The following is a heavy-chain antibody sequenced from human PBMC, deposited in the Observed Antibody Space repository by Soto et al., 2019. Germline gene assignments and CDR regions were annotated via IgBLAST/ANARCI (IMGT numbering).Heavy chain of an antibody. J-gene: IGHJ4*02. CDR2: ISGSGGST. V-gene: IGHV3-23*01. CDR3: AKVRGIAVALDHFDY. CDR1: GFTFSSYA. Sequence: GGSLRLSCAASGFTFSSYAMSWVRQAPGKGLEWVSAISGSGGSTYYTDSVKGRFTISRDNSKNTLYLQMNSLRAEDTSVYFCAKVRGIAVALDHFDYWGEGTLVTVSS. D-gene: IGHD6-19*01.